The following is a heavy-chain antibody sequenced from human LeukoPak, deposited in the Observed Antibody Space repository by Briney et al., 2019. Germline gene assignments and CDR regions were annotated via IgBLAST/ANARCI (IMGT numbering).Heavy chain of an antibody. D-gene: IGHD5-24*01. CDR1: GYSISSGYYW. Sequence: TLSLTCTVSGYSISSGYYWGWIRQPPGKGLEWLALIYWDDDKRYSPSLKSRLTITKDTSKNQVVLTMTNMDPVDTATYYCAHLDGFQSIGVFDYWGQGTLVTVSS. CDR3: AHLDGFQSIGVFDY. CDR2: IYWDDDK. J-gene: IGHJ4*02. V-gene: IGHV2-5*02.